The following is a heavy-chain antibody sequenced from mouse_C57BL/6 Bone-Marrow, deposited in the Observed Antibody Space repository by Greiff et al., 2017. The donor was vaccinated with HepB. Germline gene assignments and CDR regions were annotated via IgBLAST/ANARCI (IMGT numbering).Heavy chain of an antibody. CDR3: ALSYYSNYRFAY. CDR1: GFTFSSYA. Sequence: EVHLVESGGGLVKPGGSLKLSCAASGFTFSSYAMSWVRQTPEKRLEWVATISDGGSYTYYPDNVKGRFTISRDNAKNNLYLQMSHLKSEDTAMYYCALSYYSNYRFAYWGQGTLVTVSA. D-gene: IGHD2-5*01. V-gene: IGHV5-4*01. J-gene: IGHJ3*01. CDR2: ISDGGSYT.